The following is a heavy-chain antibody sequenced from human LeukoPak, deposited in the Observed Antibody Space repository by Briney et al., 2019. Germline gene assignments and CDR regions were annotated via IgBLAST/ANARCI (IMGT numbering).Heavy chain of an antibody. V-gene: IGHV1-69*06. CDR3: ASLYSSGWYLDY. CDR2: IIPIFGTA. CDR1: GGTFSSYA. D-gene: IGHD6-19*01. J-gene: IGHJ4*02. Sequence: GASVKVSCKASGGTFSSYAISWVRQAPGQGLEWMGGIIPIFGTANYAQKFQGRVTITADKSTSTAYMELSSLRSEDTAVYYCASLYSSGWYLDYWGQGTLVTVSS.